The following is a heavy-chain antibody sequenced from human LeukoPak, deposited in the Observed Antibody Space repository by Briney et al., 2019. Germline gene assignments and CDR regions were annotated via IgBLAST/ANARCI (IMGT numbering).Heavy chain of an antibody. J-gene: IGHJ5*02. CDR1: GYTFTDYY. V-gene: IGHV1-2*02. CDR2: INPNSGGT. D-gene: IGHD2-8*01. Sequence: GASVKVSCKASGYTFTDYYLHWVRQAPGQGLEWMGWINPNSGGTKYAQKFQGRVTMTRDTSISTAYMELSRLRPDDTAVYYCARVGCTNINCLNWFDPWGQGTLAIVSS. CDR3: ARVGCTNINCLNWFDP.